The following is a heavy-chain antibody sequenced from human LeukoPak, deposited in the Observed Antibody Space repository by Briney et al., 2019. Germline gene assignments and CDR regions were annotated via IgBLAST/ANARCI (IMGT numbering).Heavy chain of an antibody. V-gene: IGHV3-66*01. D-gene: IGHD6-6*01. CDR2: IYSGGST. CDR1: GFTVSGNY. J-gene: IGHJ6*02. CDR3: ARDLISYSSSSGYYYYYGMDV. Sequence: PGGSLRLSCAASGFTVSGNYMSWVRQAPGKGLEWVSVIYSGGSTYYTASVKGRFTISRDNSKNKLYLQMNSLRAEDTAVYYCARDLISYSSSSGYYYYYGMDVWGQGTTVTVSS.